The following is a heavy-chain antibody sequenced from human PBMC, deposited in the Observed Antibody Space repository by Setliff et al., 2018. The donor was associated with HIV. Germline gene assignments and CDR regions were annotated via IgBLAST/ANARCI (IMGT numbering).Heavy chain of an antibody. CDR3: ATSSSWSTFDY. J-gene: IGHJ4*02. Sequence: SETLSLTCTVFGGSTFYWSWIRQPAGKGLEWIGHIDTSGSTNYNPSLKSRVTISVDTSKSQFSLNVISVTAADTAVYYCATSSSWSTFDYWGQGTLVTVSS. CDR2: IDTSGST. CDR1: GGSTFY. V-gene: IGHV4-4*07. D-gene: IGHD6-19*01.